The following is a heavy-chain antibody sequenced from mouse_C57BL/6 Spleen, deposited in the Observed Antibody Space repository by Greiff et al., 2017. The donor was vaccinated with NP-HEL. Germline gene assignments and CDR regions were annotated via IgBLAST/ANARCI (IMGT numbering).Heavy chain of an antibody. V-gene: IGHV1-54*01. Sequence: QVQLKESGAELVRPGTSVKVSCKASGYAFTNYLIEWVKQRPGQGLEWIGVINPGSGGTNYNEKFKGKATLTADKSSSTAYMQLSSLTSEDSAVYFCARRDYGSLFAYWGQGTLVTVSA. CDR1: GYAFTNYL. CDR3: ARRDYGSLFAY. J-gene: IGHJ3*01. D-gene: IGHD1-1*01. CDR2: INPGSGGT.